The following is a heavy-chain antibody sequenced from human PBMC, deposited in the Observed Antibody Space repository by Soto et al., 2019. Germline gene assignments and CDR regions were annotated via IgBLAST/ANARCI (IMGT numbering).Heavy chain of an antibody. V-gene: IGHV3-20*04. CDR1: GFTFDDYG. J-gene: IGHJ6*02. D-gene: IGHD6-19*01. Sequence: PGGSLRLSCAASGFTFDDYGMSWVRQAPGKGLEWVSGINWNGGSTGYADSVKGRFTISRDNAKNSLYLQMNSLRAGDTAVYYCARAVAVAGTPIYYYYGMDVWGQGTTVTVAS. CDR2: INWNGGST. CDR3: ARAVAVAGTPIYYYYGMDV.